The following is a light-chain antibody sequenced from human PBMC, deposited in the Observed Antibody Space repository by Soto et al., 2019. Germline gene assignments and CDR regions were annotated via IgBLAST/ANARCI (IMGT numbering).Light chain of an antibody. V-gene: IGKV1-16*02. J-gene: IGKJ2*01. CDR2: ATS. CDR1: QNIDNY. CDR3: QQYDNYPHT. Sequence: DIQMTQSPSSLSASLGDRVTITCRASQNIDNYLNWYQQKPGKAPKLLIYATSRLRSGVPSKFSGSASGTDFTLTISSLQPEDFATYYCQQYDNYPHTFGQGTKVDIK.